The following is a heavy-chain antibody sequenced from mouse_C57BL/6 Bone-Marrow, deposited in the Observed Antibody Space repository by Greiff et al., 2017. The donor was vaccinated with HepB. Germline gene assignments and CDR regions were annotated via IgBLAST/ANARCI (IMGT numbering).Heavy chain of an antibody. J-gene: IGHJ2*01. CDR1: GFTFSDAW. V-gene: IGHV6-6*01. Sequence: EVKLVESGGGLVQPGGSMKLSCAASGFTFSDAWMDWVRQSPEKGLEWVAEIRNKANNHTTYYAASVKGRFTISRDDSKSCVYLQMNSLRADDAGIYYYTPAQATGGFDYWGQGTTLTVSS. CDR2: IRNKANNHTT. CDR3: TPAQATGGFDY. D-gene: IGHD3-2*02.